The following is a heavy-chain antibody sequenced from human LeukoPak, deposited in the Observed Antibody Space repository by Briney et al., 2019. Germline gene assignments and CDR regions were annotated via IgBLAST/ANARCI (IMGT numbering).Heavy chain of an antibody. CDR3: ARGGYGSGSYYSYYGMDV. CDR1: GFTFSSYS. CDR2: ISSSSSYI. J-gene: IGHJ6*04. V-gene: IGHV3-21*01. D-gene: IGHD3-10*01. Sequence: GGSLRLSCAASGFTFSSYSMNWVRQAPGKGLEWVSSISSSSSYIYYADSVKGRFTISRDNAKNSLYLQMNSLRAEDTAVYFCARGGYGSGSYYSYYGMDVWGKGTTVTVSS.